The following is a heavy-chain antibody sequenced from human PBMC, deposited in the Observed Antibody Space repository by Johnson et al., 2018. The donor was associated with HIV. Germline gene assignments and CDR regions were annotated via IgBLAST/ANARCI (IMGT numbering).Heavy chain of an antibody. V-gene: IGHV3-66*02. CDR1: GFTVSSNY. CDR3: ARERVAVTGPTRAFDI. Sequence: MLLVESGGGVVRPGGSLRLSCAASGFTVSSNYMSWVRQAPGKGLEWVSVIYSGGSTYYADSVKGRFTISRDNSKNTLHLQMNSLRPEDTAVYYCARERVAVTGPTRAFDIWGQGTMVIVSS. D-gene: IGHD6-19*01. J-gene: IGHJ3*02. CDR2: IYSGGST.